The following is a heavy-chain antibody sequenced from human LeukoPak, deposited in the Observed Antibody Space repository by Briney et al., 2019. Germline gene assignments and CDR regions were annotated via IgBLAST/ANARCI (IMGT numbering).Heavy chain of an antibody. CDR1: GFTFSSYA. D-gene: IGHD3-3*01. Sequence: GGSLRLSCAASGFTFSSYAMHWVRQAPGKGLEWVAVISYDGSNKYYADSVKGRFTISRDNSKNTLYLQMNSLRAEDTAVYYCAREYYDFWSGYRPLDYWGQGTLVTVSS. J-gene: IGHJ4*02. CDR3: AREYYDFWSGYRPLDY. CDR2: ISYDGSNK. V-gene: IGHV3-30-3*01.